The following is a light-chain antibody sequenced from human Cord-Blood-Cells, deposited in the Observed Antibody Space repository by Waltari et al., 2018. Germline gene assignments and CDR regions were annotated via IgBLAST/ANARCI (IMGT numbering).Light chain of an antibody. CDR1: STFVGGYNY. Sequence: QSALTQPPSASGPPGQSLTLSSPPTSTFVGGYNYASWYQQHPGKAPQLMIYEVSKRPSGVPDRFSGSKSGNTASLTVSGLQAEDEADYYCSSYAGSNNVVFGTGTKVTVL. J-gene: IGLJ1*01. CDR3: SSYAGSNNVV. CDR2: EVS. V-gene: IGLV2-8*01.